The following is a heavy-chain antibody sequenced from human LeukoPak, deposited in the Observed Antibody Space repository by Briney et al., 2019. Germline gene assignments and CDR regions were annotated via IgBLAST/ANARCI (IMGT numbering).Heavy chain of an antibody. CDR1: GYTFTSYG. J-gene: IGHJ4*02. D-gene: IGHD2-15*01. V-gene: IGHV1-18*01. CDR2: ISAYNGNT. CDR3: ARDNRVVAATRIDY. Sequence: ASVKVSCKASGYTFTSYGISWVRQAPGQGLEWMGWISAYNGNTNYAQKLQGRVTVTTDTSTSTAYMELRSLRSDDTAVYYCARDNRVVAATRIDYWGQGTLVTVSS.